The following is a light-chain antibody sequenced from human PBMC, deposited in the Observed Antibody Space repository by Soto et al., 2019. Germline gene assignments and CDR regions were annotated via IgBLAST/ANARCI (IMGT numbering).Light chain of an antibody. J-gene: IGKJ4*01. CDR3: QQYGSSPLT. CDR1: QSVSSSY. V-gene: IGKV3-20*01. CDR2: GAS. Sequence: EIVVTQYPGTLSLSPGERATLSCRASQSVSSSYLAWYQQKPGQAPRLLIYGASSRATGIPDRFSGSGSGTDFTLTISRLETEDFAVYYCQQYGSSPLTFGGGKKVEIK.